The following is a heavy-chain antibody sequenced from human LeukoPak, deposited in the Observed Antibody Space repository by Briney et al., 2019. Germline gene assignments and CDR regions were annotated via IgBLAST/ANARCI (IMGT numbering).Heavy chain of an antibody. CDR3: ARDTSATGGIGAFDI. V-gene: IGHV3-20*04. J-gene: IGHJ3*02. CDR2: INWNGGST. D-gene: IGHD3-16*01. CDR1: GFAFDDYG. Sequence: GGSLRLSCAASGFAFDDYGMSWVRRAPGKGLEWVSGINWNGGSTGYADSVKGRFTISRDNAKNSLYLQMNSLRAEDTALYYCARDTSATGGIGAFDIWGQGTMVTVSS.